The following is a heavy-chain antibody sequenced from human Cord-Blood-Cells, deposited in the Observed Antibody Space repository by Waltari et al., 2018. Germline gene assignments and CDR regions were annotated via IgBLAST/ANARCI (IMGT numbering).Heavy chain of an antibody. CDR2: INPNSGGT. D-gene: IGHD6-6*01. J-gene: IGHJ3*02. V-gene: IGHV1-2*02. CDR1: GYTFTAYS. Sequence: QVQLVQSGAEVKKPGASVKVSCKASGYTFTAYSMPSVRQAPGQGLEWMGWINPNSGGTNYAQKFQGRVTMTRDTSISTAYMELSRLRSDDTAVYYCVWQLVRDAFDIWGQGTMVTVSS. CDR3: VWQLVRDAFDI.